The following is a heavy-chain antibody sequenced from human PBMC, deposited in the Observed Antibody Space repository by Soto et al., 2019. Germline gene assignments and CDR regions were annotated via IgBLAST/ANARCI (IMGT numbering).Heavy chain of an antibody. CDR1: EGSVSSGNYY. V-gene: IGHV4-61*01. D-gene: IGHD5-12*01. CDR2: IYSSGTT. CDR3: ARDSLALFDS. Sequence: SETLSLTCPVSEGSVSSGNYYWTWIRQPPGKGLEWIGYIYSSGTTLYNPSLKSRVSISVDRSMNQFSLKLSSVTAADTAVYYCARDSLALFDSWGQGTVVTVPS. J-gene: IGHJ4*02.